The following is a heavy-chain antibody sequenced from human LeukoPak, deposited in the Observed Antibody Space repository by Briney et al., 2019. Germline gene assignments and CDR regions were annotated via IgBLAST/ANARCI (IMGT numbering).Heavy chain of an antibody. J-gene: IGHJ4*02. CDR3: ARGSGYSYGEFDF. V-gene: IGHV3-21*01. CDR2: ISAGSNYI. D-gene: IGHD5-18*01. Sequence: GGSLRLSCEASAFTFSSYSMNCVRQAPGKGLEWVSSISAGSNYIYYADSVKGRFTISRDNAKNSLYLQMNSLRAEDTAVYYCARGSGYSYGEFDFWGQGTLVTVSS. CDR1: AFTFSSYS.